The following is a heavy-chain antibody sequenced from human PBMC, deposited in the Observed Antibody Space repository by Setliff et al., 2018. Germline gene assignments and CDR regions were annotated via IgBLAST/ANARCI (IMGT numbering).Heavy chain of an antibody. V-gene: IGHV1-18*01. J-gene: IGHJ4*02. Sequence: ASVKVSCKASGYTFSSSGITWVRQAPGQGLEWMGWISAYSGNTNYTQKFQGRVTMTTDSSTSTAYMELRSLTSDDTAVYYCSRLVRYCTTTACQRASGAEVWGQGTVVTVSS. D-gene: IGHD2-8*01. CDR3: SRLVRYCTTTACQRASGAEV. CDR1: GYTFSSSG. CDR2: ISAYSGNT.